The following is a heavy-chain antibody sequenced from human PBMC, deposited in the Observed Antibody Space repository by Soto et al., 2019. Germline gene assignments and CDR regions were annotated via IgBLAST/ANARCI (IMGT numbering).Heavy chain of an antibody. Sequence: EVHLVESGGGLVQPGRSLRLSCAASGFTFDDFAMHWVRQVPGKGLEWVSSISWNSGNIVYADSVKGRFTISRDSAKNSLYLQMNGLRTEDTALYYCAKGAVTSIFGYFDYWGQGTLVTVSS. D-gene: IGHD3-3*01. J-gene: IGHJ4*02. CDR3: AKGAVTSIFGYFDY. CDR2: ISWNSGNI. CDR1: GFTFDDFA. V-gene: IGHV3-9*01.